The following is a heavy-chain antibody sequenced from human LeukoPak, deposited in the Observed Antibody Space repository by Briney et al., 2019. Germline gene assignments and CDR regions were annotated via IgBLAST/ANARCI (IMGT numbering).Heavy chain of an antibody. D-gene: IGHD1/OR15-1a*01. V-gene: IGHV4-4*08. CDR1: GGSMSPYY. CDR2: IYTSGGTDNNPGST. Sequence: PSETLSLTCTVSGGSMSPYYWSWIRQSPGKGLEWIGHIYTSGGTDNNPGSTNYNPSLKGRVTLSTDTSKNQFSLKLISVTAADTAVYYCARLGNKFDPWGQGTLVTVSS. CDR3: ARLGNKFDP. J-gene: IGHJ5*02.